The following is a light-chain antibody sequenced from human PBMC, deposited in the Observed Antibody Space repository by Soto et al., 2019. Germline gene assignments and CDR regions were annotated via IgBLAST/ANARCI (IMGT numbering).Light chain of an antibody. CDR2: GAS. J-gene: IGKJ4*01. CDR3: QQYGSPLA. V-gene: IGKV3-20*01. Sequence: EIVLTQSPRTLSLSPGERATLSCRASQSVSSSYLAWYQQKPGQAPRLLIYGASSRATGITDSFSGSGSGTDFTLTISRLEPEDFAVYYWQQYGSPLAFGGGTKVEMK. CDR1: QSVSSSY.